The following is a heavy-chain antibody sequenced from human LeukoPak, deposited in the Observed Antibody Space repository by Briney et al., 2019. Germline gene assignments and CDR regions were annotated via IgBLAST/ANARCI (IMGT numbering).Heavy chain of an antibody. Sequence: GSSVEVSCKASGYTFTGYYMHWVRQAPGQGLEWMGRINPNSGGTNYAQKFQGRVTMTRDTSISTAYMELSRLRSDDTAVYYCARDLVTMVRGVIFPFYYYYYMDVWGKGTTVTVSS. CDR2: INPNSGGT. V-gene: IGHV1-2*06. D-gene: IGHD3-10*01. J-gene: IGHJ6*03. CDR1: GYTFTGYY. CDR3: ARDLVTMVRGVIFPFYYYYYMDV.